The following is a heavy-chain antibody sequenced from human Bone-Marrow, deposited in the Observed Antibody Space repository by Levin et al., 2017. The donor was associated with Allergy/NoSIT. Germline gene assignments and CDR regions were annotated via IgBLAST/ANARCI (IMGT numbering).Heavy chain of an antibody. D-gene: IGHD5-18*01. J-gene: IGHJ4*02. Sequence: GESLKISCAASGFTFSSYAMHWVRQAPGKGLEWVAVISYDGSNKYYADSVKGRFTISRDNSKNTLYLQMNSLRAEDTAVYYCARAAQTQDTAMCLDYWGQGTLVTVSS. V-gene: IGHV3-30*04. CDR1: GFTFSSYA. CDR2: ISYDGSNK. CDR3: ARAAQTQDTAMCLDY.